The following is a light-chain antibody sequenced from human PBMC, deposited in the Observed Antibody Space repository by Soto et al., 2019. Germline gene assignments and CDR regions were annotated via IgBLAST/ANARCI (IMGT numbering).Light chain of an antibody. CDR3: QQYGSSSPAFT. J-gene: IGKJ3*01. Sequence: EIGWTQSPGTLSLSPGERATLSCRASQSVSSSYLAWYQQKPGQAPRLLIYGASSMATGITDMFSGSGSGTDFTLTISSLEPEDFAVYYCQQYGSSSPAFTFGPGTKVDIK. V-gene: IGKV3-20*01. CDR1: QSVSSSY. CDR2: GAS.